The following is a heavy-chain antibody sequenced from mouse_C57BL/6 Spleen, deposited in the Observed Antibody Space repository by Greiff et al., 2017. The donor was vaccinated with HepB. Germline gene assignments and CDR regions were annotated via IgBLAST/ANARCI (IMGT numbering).Heavy chain of an antibody. D-gene: IGHD2-3*01. CDR1: GYSFTGYY. J-gene: IGHJ4*01. CDR3: ARSDDGYYAIGMDY. V-gene: IGHV1-42*01. CDR2: INPSTGGT. Sequence: DVQLQESGPELVKPGASVKISCKASGYSFTGYYMNWVKQSPEKSLEWIGEINPSTGGTTYNQKFKAKARLTVDKSASTAYMQLKSLTSEDSAVYYCARSDDGYYAIGMDYWGQGTSVTVSS.